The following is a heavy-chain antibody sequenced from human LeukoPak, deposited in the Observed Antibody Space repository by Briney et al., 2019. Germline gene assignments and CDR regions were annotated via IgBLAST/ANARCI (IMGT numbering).Heavy chain of an antibody. CDR1: GFTSGDYV. CDR3: ARPHIVGASLAFDI. Sequence: PGGSLRLSCTASGFTSGDYVMSWVRQAPGNGLEWVSSISSSSSYIYYADSVKRRFTISRDNAKNSLYLQMNSLRAEDTAVYYCARPHIVGASLAFDIWGQGKMVTVSS. D-gene: IGHD1-26*01. V-gene: IGHV3-21*01. CDR2: ISSSSSYI. J-gene: IGHJ3*02.